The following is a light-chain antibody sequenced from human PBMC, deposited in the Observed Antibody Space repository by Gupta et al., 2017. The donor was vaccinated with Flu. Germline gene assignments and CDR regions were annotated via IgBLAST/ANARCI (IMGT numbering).Light chain of an antibody. CDR3: QQSDSTSST. Sequence: DIQMTQSPSSLSASVGDRVTITCRASQSISSYLNWYQQKPGKAPKLLIYAASSLQSGVPSRFSGSGAGTDFSLTISSLQPEDFATYYCQQSDSTSSTFGRGTKVEIK. J-gene: IGKJ4*01. CDR1: QSISSY. V-gene: IGKV1-39*01. CDR2: AAS.